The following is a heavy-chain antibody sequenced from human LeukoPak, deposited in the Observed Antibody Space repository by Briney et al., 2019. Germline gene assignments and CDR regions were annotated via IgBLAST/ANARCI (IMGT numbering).Heavy chain of an antibody. Sequence: GASVKVSCKASGYTFTSYGINWVRQAPGQGLEWMGWINPNSGGTNYAQKFQGRVTMTRDTSISTAYMELSRLRSDDTAVYYCARSNYYGSGSYRGVVDYWGQGTLVTVSS. CDR1: GYTFTSYG. CDR3: ARSNYYGSGSYRGVVDY. D-gene: IGHD3-10*01. CDR2: INPNSGGT. J-gene: IGHJ4*02. V-gene: IGHV1-2*02.